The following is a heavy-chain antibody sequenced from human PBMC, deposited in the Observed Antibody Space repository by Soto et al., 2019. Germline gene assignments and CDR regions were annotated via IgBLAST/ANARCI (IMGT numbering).Heavy chain of an antibody. Sequence: QVQLVQSGTEVKTPGSSVKVSCKTYGGTFSSYTINWVRKAPGQGLEWMGRIIAILGIANYAQKFQGRLTITADKSTSTATMELSRLTSEDTAVYYCASQSTTGSTAHYWGPGTLVTVSS. CDR1: GGTFSSYT. V-gene: IGHV1-69*02. CDR2: IIAILGIA. J-gene: IGHJ4*02. D-gene: IGHD1-1*01. CDR3: ASQSTTGSTAHY.